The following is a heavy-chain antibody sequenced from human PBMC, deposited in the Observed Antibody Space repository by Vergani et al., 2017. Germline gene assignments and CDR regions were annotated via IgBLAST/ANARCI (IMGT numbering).Heavy chain of an antibody. CDR1: GGSISSGGYY. Sequence: QVQLQESGPGLVKPSQTLSLTCTVSGGSISSGGYYWSWIRQHPGKGLEWIGYIYYSGSTYYNPSLNSRVTISVDTSKYQFSLKLSSVTAADTAVYYCAREGYYDSSGPSGGAFDIWGQGTMVTVSS. CDR2: IYYSGST. D-gene: IGHD3-22*01. V-gene: IGHV4-31*03. J-gene: IGHJ3*02. CDR3: AREGYYDSSGPSGGAFDI.